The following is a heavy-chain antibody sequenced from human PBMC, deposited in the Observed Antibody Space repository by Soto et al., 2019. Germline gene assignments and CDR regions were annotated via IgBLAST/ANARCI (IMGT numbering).Heavy chain of an antibody. D-gene: IGHD3-22*01. J-gene: IGHJ4*02. Sequence: SVKVSCKASGGTFSSYAISWVRQAPGQGLEWMGGIIPIFGTANYAQKFQGRVTITADESTSTAYMELSSLRSEDTAVYYCARANYYDSSGYYYGSDYWGQGTLVTVSS. CDR2: IIPIFGTA. CDR3: ARANYYDSSGYYYGSDY. V-gene: IGHV1-69*13. CDR1: GGTFSSYA.